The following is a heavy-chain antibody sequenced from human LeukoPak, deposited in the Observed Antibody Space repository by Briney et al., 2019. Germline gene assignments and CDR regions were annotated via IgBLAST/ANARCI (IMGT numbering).Heavy chain of an antibody. CDR3: ASRPADTTWYGVFDY. D-gene: IGHD3-10*01. CDR2: IFNTGNT. Sequence: PSETLSLTCSVSGGCINSHYWSWIRQPPAKRLYWIGYIFNTGNTNYNPSLATRVTMSVDTSRAQFFLRLSPVTTADTAIYYCASRPADTTWYGVFDYWSQGTLVTVSS. J-gene: IGHJ4*02. CDR1: GGCINSHY. V-gene: IGHV4-59*11.